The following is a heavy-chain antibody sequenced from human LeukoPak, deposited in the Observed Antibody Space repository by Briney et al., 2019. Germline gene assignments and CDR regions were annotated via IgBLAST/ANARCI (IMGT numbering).Heavy chain of an antibody. CDR2: INPSGGSA. J-gene: IGHJ6*03. V-gene: IGHV1-46*01. CDR1: GYTFTSYY. Sequence: ASVKVSCKASGYTFTSYYMHWVRQAPGQGLEWMGIINPSGGSASYAQKFQGRVTMTRDMSTSTVYMELSSLRSEDTAVYYCTTDVTYYDFWSGYYYYYYMDVWGKGTTVTVSS. CDR3: TTDVTYYDFWSGYYYYYYMDV. D-gene: IGHD3-3*01.